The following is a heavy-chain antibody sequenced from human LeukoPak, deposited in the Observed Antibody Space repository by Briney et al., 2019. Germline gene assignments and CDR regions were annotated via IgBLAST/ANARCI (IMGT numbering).Heavy chain of an antibody. J-gene: IGHJ4*02. CDR3: TTDYYDSSAYPLNFDY. CDR1: GFSFNYAW. CDR2: IRSKTGGGTT. D-gene: IGHD3-22*01. Sequence: PGGSLRLSCAASGFSFNYAWMSWVRQAPGKGLEWVGRIRSKTGGGTTDYAAPVKGRFTISRDDSKNTLYLQMNSLKTEDTAVYYCTTDYYDSSAYPLNFDYWGQGTLVTVSS. V-gene: IGHV3-15*01.